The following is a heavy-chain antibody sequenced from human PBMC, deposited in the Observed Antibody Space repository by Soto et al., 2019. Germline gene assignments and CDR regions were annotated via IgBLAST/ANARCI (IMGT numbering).Heavy chain of an antibody. V-gene: IGHV4-31*03. CDR2: IYYSGST. Sequence: SETLSLTCTVSGGSISSGGYYWSWIRQHPGKGLEWIGYIYYSGSTYYNPSLKSRVTISVDTSKNQFSLKLSSVTAADTAVYYCARAGALTSRYGMDVWGPGTMVTVSS. D-gene: IGHD1-20*01. CDR1: GGSISSGGYY. J-gene: IGHJ6*02. CDR3: ARAGALTSRYGMDV.